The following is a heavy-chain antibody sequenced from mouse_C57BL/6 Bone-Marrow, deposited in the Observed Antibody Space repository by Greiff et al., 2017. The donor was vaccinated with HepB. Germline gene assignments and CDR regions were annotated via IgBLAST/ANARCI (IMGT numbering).Heavy chain of an antibody. V-gene: IGHV1-82*01. D-gene: IGHD2-4*01. CDR1: GYAFSSSW. CDR3: ALYYEYDGPFDY. Sequence: VQLQQSGPELVKPGASVKISCKASGYAFSSSWMNWVKQRPGKGLEWIGRIYPGDGDTNYNGKFKGKATLTADKSSSTAYMQLSSLTSEDSAVYFCALYYEYDGPFDYWGQGTTLTVSS. CDR2: IYPGDGDT. J-gene: IGHJ2*01.